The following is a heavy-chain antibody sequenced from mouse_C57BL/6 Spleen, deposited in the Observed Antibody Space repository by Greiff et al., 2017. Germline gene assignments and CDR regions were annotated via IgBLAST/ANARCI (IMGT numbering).Heavy chain of an antibody. CDR3: ARSLTTVVTVRYVDV. CDR1: GFNIKNTY. Sequence: EVQLQQSVAELVRPGASVKLSCTASGFNIKNTYMHWVKQRPEQGLEWIGRIDPANGNTTYAPKFQGKATITADTSSNTAYMQRSSLTSEDTAIYYCARSLTTVVTVRYVDVWGTGTTVTVSS. V-gene: IGHV14-3*01. CDR2: IDPANGNT. D-gene: IGHD1-1*01. J-gene: IGHJ1*03.